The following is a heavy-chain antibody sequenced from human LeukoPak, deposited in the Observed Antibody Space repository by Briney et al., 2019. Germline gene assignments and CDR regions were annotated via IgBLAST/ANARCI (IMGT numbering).Heavy chain of an antibody. Sequence: SVKVSRKASGGTYSSYSISWVRQAPGQGLEWMGVIIPMFGTTTYAQRFQGRVTITADKSTSTAYMELSSLRSEDTAVYYCARDSYRTRNYNWFDPWGQGTLVTVSS. D-gene: IGHD1-7*01. CDR3: ARDSYRTRNYNWFDP. V-gene: IGHV1-69*06. J-gene: IGHJ5*02. CDR1: GGTYSSYS. CDR2: IIPMFGTT.